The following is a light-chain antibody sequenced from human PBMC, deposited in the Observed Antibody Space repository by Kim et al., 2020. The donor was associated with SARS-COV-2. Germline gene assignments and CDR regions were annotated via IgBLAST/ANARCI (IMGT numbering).Light chain of an antibody. Sequence: DIQMTQFPSTLSASVGDRVTITCRASQDISKQLAWYQQKTGKVPKFLIDAASTLQLGVPSRFSGGGSGTDFTLTISSLQPEDVASHYCQKYESAPPFTFGPGTKVDIK. CDR2: AAS. J-gene: IGKJ3*01. CDR3: QKYESAPPFT. CDR1: QDISKQ. V-gene: IGKV1-27*01.